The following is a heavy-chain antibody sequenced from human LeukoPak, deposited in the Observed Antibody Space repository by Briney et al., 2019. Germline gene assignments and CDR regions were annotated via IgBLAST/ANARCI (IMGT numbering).Heavy chain of an antibody. CDR1: GGSFSGNQ. CDR2: IIHSGST. V-gene: IGHV4-34*12. J-gene: IGHJ3*02. Sequence: PSETLSLTCAVYGGSFSGNQWSWIRQSPGKGLEWIGEIIHSGSTNYNPSLKSRVTISVDTSKNQLSLKVRSVTAADTAVYYCARIYEEGFWSGKWTFDIWGQGTMVTVSS. CDR3: ARIYEEGFWSGKWTFDI. D-gene: IGHD3-3*01.